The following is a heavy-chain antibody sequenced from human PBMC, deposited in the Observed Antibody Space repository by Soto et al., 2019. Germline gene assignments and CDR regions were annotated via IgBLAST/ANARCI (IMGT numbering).Heavy chain of an antibody. CDR2: TYNSGST. D-gene: IGHD3-10*01. V-gene: IGHV4-59*01. Sequence: SETLSLTCAVSGGSITSFYWSWIRQPPGKGLEWIGYTYNSGSTKYNLSLKSRVTISVDTSKNQFSLRLSSVTAADTAVYYCARNMVHAFDVWGRGTMVTVSS. CDR1: GGSITSFY. J-gene: IGHJ3*01. CDR3: ARNMVHAFDV.